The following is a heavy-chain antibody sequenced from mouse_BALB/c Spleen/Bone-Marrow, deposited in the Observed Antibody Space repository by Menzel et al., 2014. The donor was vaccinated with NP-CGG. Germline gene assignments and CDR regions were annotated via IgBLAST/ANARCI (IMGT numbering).Heavy chain of an antibody. V-gene: IGHV14-3*02. Sequence: EVQLQQSGAELVKPGASVKLSCTASGFNIKDTYMHWVKQRPEQGLEWIGRIDPANGNTKYDPKFQGKATITADTFSNTACLQLSSLTSEDTAVYYCARWEYYAMDYWGQGTPGTVSS. D-gene: IGHD4-1*01. J-gene: IGHJ4*01. CDR3: ARWEYYAMDY. CDR2: IDPANGNT. CDR1: GFNIKDTY.